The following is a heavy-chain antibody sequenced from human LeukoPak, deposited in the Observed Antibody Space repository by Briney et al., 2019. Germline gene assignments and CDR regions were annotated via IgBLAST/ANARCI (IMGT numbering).Heavy chain of an antibody. Sequence: ASVKVSCKASGGTFSSYAISWVRQAPGQGLEWMGWISAYNGNTNYAQKLQGRVTMTTDTSTSTAYMELRSLRSDDTAVYYCARDVTYYYDSSGYYGQYFQHWGQGTLVTVSS. D-gene: IGHD3-22*01. V-gene: IGHV1-18*01. CDR1: GGTFSSYA. J-gene: IGHJ1*01. CDR2: ISAYNGNT. CDR3: ARDVTYYYDSSGYYGQYFQH.